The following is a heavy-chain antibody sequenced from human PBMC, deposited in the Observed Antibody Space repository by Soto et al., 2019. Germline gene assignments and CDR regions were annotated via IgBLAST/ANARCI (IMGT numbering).Heavy chain of an antibody. D-gene: IGHD3-9*01. V-gene: IGHV3-23*01. Sequence: PXGSLRLSCAASGVTXSNYAMNWVRQAPGEGLEWLSAISGSGDSTYYADSVKGRFTISRDNSKDTLYLQMNSLRAEDTAVYYYSKERKALLPGYAYYWGQGTLVTVSS. J-gene: IGHJ4*02. CDR2: ISGSGDST. CDR3: SKERKALLPGYAYY. CDR1: GVTXSNYA.